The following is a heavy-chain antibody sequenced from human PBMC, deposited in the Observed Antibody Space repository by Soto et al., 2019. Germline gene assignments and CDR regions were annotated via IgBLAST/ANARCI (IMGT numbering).Heavy chain of an antibody. V-gene: IGHV3-23*01. CDR1: GFTFSSYA. CDR2: ISGSGGST. Sequence: PGGSLILSCAASGFTFSSYAITWVRQAPGKGLEWVSAISGSGGSTYYADSVKGRFTISRDNSKNTLYLQMNSLRAEDTAVYYCAKDVGGAVVPEFAYWGQGTLVTSPQ. J-gene: IGHJ4*02. CDR3: AKDVGGAVVPEFAY. D-gene: IGHD3-16*01.